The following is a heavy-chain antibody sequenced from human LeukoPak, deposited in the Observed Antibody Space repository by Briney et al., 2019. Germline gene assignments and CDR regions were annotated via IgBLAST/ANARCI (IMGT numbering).Heavy chain of an antibody. J-gene: IGHJ6*02. V-gene: IGHV3-30-3*01. CDR1: GFTFSLYA. CDR3: ASQGGLLWFGELSGGMDV. D-gene: IGHD3-10*01. Sequence: PGGSLRLSCAASGFTFSLYAMHWVRQAPGKGLQWVAVISYDGNHKYYADSVRGRITISRDNSKNTVDLQMSSLRTEDTAVYYCASQGGLLWFGELSGGMDVWGQGTTVTVSS. CDR2: ISYDGNHK.